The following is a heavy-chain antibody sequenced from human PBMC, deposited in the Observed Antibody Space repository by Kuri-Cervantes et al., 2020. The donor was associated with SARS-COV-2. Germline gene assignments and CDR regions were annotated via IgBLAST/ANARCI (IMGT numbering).Heavy chain of an antibody. CDR1: GGSISSGDYS. CDR2: IYHSGST. D-gene: IGHD3-22*01. V-gene: IGHV4-30-2*01. Sequence: SQTLSLTCAVSGGSISSGDYSWSWIRQPPGKGLEWIGYIYHSGSTYYNPSLKSRVTISVDRSKNQFSLKLTSVTAADTAIYYCGRAVGRYYSDSSGYFGSWGQGTLVTVSS. CDR3: GRAVGRYYSDSSGYFGS. J-gene: IGHJ4*02.